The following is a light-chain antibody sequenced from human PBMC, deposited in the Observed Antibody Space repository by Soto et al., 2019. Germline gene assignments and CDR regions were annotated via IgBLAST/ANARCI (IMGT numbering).Light chain of an antibody. CDR2: AAS. J-gene: IGKJ2*01. V-gene: IGKV3-15*01. CDR3: QQYNNWMYT. CDR1: QSVSST. Sequence: ELVMTQSPAPLSVSPGERATLSCRASQSVSSTLAWYQQKPGQAPRLLIYAASTRATGISARFSGSGSGTELTRTTSSLQYEGFAVYYCQQYNNWMYTFGQGTKLEIK.